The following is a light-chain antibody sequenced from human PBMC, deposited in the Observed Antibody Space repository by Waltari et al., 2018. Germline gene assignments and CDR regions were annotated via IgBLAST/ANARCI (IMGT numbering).Light chain of an antibody. V-gene: IGKV1-5*03. CDR2: RAS. J-gene: IGKJ2*01. CDR3: QQYMDYST. CDR1: QSISIW. Sequence: DIQMPQSPSTLSAAVGDSVTITCRASQSISIWLAWHQQKPGKAPKLLMYRASSLESGVPSRFSGSGSGTEFTLTISSLQPDDFATYFCQQYMDYSTFGQGTRLEI.